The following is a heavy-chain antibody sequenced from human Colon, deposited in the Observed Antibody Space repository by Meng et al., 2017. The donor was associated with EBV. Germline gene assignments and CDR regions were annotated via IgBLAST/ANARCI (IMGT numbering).Heavy chain of an antibody. D-gene: IGHD3-22*01. CDR2: TSHSGST. CDR1: GGSFSRSDW. CDR3: ASSDYYRSDY. J-gene: IGHJ4*02. V-gene: IGHV4-4*02. Sequence: QVQLQESGPGLVKPSEXLSLTCAVSGGSFSRSDWWSWVRQPPGKGLEWIGETSHSGSTDYSPSLKSRVTISLDKSKNQLSLKLNSVTAADTAVYYCASSDYYRSDYGGQGTLVTVSS.